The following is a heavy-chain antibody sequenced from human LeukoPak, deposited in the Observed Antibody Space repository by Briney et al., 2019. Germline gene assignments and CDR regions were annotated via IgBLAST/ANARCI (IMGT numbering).Heavy chain of an antibody. CDR1: GFTFSSYD. V-gene: IGHV3-13*01. CDR3: ARDLESSSWNQLDYYYYYGLDV. D-gene: IGHD6-13*01. CDR2: IGTAGDT. Sequence: PGGSLRLSCAASGFTFSSYDMHWVRQATGKGLEWVSAIGTAGDTYYPGSVKGRFTISRENAKNSLYLQMNSLRAGDTAVYYCARDLESSSWNQLDYYYYYGLDVWGQGTTVTVSS. J-gene: IGHJ6*02.